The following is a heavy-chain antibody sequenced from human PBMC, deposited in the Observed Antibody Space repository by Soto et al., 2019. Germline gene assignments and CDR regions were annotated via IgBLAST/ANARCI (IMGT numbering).Heavy chain of an antibody. J-gene: IGHJ6*02. Sequence: SGPTLVNPTQTLTLTCTFSVFSLSTSGMCVSWIRQPPGKALEWLARIDWDDDKYYSTSLKTRLTISKDTSKNQVVLTMTNMDPVDTATYYCARMPTYYDILTGYYRYYGMDVWGQGTTVTVSS. CDR3: ARMPTYYDILTGYYRYYGMDV. CDR2: IDWDDDK. D-gene: IGHD3-9*01. V-gene: IGHV2-70*11. CDR1: VFSLSTSGMC.